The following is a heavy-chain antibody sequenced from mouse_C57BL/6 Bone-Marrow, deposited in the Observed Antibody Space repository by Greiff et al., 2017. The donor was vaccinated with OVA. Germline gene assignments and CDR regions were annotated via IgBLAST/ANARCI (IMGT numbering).Heavy chain of an antibody. J-gene: IGHJ2*01. D-gene: IGHD2-4*01. CDR1: GYTFTSYW. Sequence: QVQLQQPGAELVRPGTSVKLSCKASGYTFTSYWMHWVKQRPGQGLEWIGVIDPSDSYTNYNQKFKGKATLTVDTSSSTAYMQLSSLTSEDAAVYYCARRYDYDDYWGQGTTLTVSS. V-gene: IGHV1-59*01. CDR2: IDPSDSYT. CDR3: ARRYDYDDY.